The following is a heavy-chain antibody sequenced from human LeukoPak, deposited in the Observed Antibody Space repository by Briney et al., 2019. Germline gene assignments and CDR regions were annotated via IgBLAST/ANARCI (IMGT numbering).Heavy chain of an antibody. CDR2: IRNDGTNK. CDR1: GFTFSNYG. V-gene: IGHV3-30*02. J-gene: IGHJ4*02. D-gene: IGHD3-22*01. CDR3: AKGDSS. Sequence: SGGSLRLSCAVSGFTFSNYGMHWVRQAPGKGLEWVALIRNDGTNKYYADSVKGRFTISRDNSKNTLYLQMNSLRAEDTAVYYCAKGDSSWGQGTLVTVSS.